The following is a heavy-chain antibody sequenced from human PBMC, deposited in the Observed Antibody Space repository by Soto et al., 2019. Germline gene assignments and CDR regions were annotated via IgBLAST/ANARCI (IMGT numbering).Heavy chain of an antibody. CDR3: AKGGLRYSSSYYGMDV. CDR1: GFTFSSYG. V-gene: IGHV3-30*18. D-gene: IGHD6-6*01. CDR2: ISYDGSTK. J-gene: IGHJ6*02. Sequence: QVQLVESGGGVVQPGRSLRLSCAASGFTFSSYGMHWVRQAPGKGLEWVAVISYDGSTKYYADSVKGRFTISRDNSKNTLYLQMNSLRAEDTAVYYCAKGGLRYSSSYYGMDVWGQGTTVTVSS.